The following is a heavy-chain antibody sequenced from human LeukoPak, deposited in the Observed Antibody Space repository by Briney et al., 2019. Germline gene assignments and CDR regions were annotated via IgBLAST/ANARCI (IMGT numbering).Heavy chain of an antibody. Sequence: GASVKVSCTASGYTFTNYYMHWVRQAPGQGLEWMGIMNPSGGSTIYAQKFQGRVTMTWAMSTSTVYMELSSLRSEDAAGYYCARGEQGWFGPWGQGTLVTVSS. J-gene: IGHJ5*02. CDR3: ARGEQGWFGP. CDR2: MNPSGGST. V-gene: IGHV1-46*01. D-gene: IGHD1-26*01. CDR1: GYTFTNYY.